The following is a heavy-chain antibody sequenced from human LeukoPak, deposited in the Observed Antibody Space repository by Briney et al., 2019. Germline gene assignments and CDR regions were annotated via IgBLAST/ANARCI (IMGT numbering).Heavy chain of an antibody. CDR2: IYYSGST. Sequence: SETLSLTCTVSGGSISSYYWSWIWQPPGKGLEWIGYIYYSGSTNYNPSLKSRVTISVDTSKNQFSLKLSSVTAADTAVYYCARVGYSYGYPFDPWGQGTLVTVSS. D-gene: IGHD5-18*01. CDR1: GGSISSYY. CDR3: ARVGYSYGYPFDP. J-gene: IGHJ5*02. V-gene: IGHV4-59*01.